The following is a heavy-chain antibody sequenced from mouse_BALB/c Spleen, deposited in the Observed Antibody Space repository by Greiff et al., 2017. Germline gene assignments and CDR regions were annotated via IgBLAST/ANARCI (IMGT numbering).Heavy chain of an antibody. CDR1: GFSLSTSGMG. CDR2: IWWDDDK. V-gene: IGHV8-8*01. D-gene: IGHD2-10*02. Sequence: QVTLKVSGPGILQPSQTLSLTCSFSGFSLSTSGMGVGRIRQPAGKGLEWLAHIWWDDDKRYNPALKSRLTITKDTSSNQVILKIASVDTADTATDYGARVQYGKYAMDYWGQGTSVTVSS. CDR3: ARVQYGKYAMDY. J-gene: IGHJ4*01.